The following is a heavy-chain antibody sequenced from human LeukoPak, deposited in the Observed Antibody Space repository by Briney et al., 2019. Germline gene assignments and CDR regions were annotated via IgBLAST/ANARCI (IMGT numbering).Heavy chain of an antibody. V-gene: IGHV4-30-2*01. CDR1: GGSISSGGYS. Sequence: PSETLSLTCAVSGGSISSGGYSWSWIRQPPGKGLEWIGYIYHSGSTYYNPSLKSRVTISVDRSKNQCSLKLSSVTAADTAVYYCARTYYYDSSGYYPHYGMDVWGQGTTVTVSS. J-gene: IGHJ6*02. D-gene: IGHD3-22*01. CDR3: ARTYYYDSSGYYPHYGMDV. CDR2: IYHSGST.